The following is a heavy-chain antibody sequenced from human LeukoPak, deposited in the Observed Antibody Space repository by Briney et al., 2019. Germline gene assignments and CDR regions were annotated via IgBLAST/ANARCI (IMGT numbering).Heavy chain of an antibody. J-gene: IGHJ6*03. Sequence: PSETLSLTCTVSGGSISSGAYYWSWIRQHPGKGLEWIGYIYYSGSTYYNPSLKSRVTISVDTSKNQFSLKLSPVTAADTAVYYCARDHGQQLGDYYYYMDVWGKGTTVTVSS. D-gene: IGHD6-13*01. CDR3: ARDHGQQLGDYYYYMDV. CDR1: GGSISSGAYY. CDR2: IYYSGST. V-gene: IGHV4-31*03.